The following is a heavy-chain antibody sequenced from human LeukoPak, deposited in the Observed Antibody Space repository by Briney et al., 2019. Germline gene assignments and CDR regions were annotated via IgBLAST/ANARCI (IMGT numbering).Heavy chain of an antibody. CDR1: GFTFSSYA. D-gene: IGHD3-22*01. CDR3: AREATDYYDSSGYHGYFDY. V-gene: IGHV3-30-3*01. J-gene: IGHJ4*02. CDR2: ISYDGSNK. Sequence: GGSLRLSCAASGFTFSSYAMHWVRQAPGKGLEWVAVISYDGSNKYYADSVKGRFTISRDNSKNTLYLQMNSLRAEDTAVYYCAREATDYYDSSGYHGYFDYWGQGTLVTVS.